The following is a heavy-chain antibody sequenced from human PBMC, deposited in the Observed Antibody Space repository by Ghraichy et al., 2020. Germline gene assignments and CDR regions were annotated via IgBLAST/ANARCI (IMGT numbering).Heavy chain of an antibody. J-gene: IGHJ5*02. V-gene: IGHV3-53*01. CDR1: GFAVSNNY. D-gene: IGHD4-17*01. CDR2: IYSGGTT. CDR3: AKEGGGYGDSLGS. Sequence: GESLNISCAASGFAVSNNYMSWVRQAPGKGLEWVSVIYSGGTTRYADSIKGRFTVSRDNSKNTLYLQMNSLRAEDTAMYYCAKEGGGYGDSLGSWGQGTLVTVSS.